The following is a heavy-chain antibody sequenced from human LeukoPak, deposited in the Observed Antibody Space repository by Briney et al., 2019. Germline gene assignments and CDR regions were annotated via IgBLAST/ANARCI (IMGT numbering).Heavy chain of an antibody. CDR3: ASGKAFDV. J-gene: IGHJ6*04. CDR1: MDSLSSNSAV. V-gene: IGHV6-1*01. CDR2: TYYRSKWCN. D-gene: IGHD1-26*01. Sequence: SQTLSLTCGISMDSLSSNSAVCNRIRQSPSRGLERLGRTYYRSKWCNDYAVSVKGRVTINPDTFKNQFSLQLNSVTPDDTAVYYCASGKAFDVWGKGTTVTVSS.